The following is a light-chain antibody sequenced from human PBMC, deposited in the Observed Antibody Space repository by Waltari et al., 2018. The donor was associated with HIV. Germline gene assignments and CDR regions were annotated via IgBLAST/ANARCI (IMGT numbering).Light chain of an antibody. CDR2: DAT. CDR3: CSYAGVDTFVV. Sequence: QSGLTQPASVSGSPGQSITISCTGTSSDVGNHDLVSWYQHHPDKAPKLLIYDATKRPSGVSNRFSGSKSGNTASLTISGLQPEDEAEYFCCSYAGVDTFVVFGGGTKLTVL. J-gene: IGLJ2*01. V-gene: IGLV2-23*02. CDR1: SSDVGNHDL.